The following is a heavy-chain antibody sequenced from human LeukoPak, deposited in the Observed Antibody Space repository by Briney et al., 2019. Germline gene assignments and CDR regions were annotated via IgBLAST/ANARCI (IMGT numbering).Heavy chain of an antibody. V-gene: IGHV3-15*01. CDR3: AKGAEEGVVITSVYYYYMDV. D-gene: IGHD3-22*01. CDR1: GFTFSNAW. J-gene: IGHJ6*03. CDR2: IKSKTDGGTT. Sequence: GGSLRLSCAASGFTFSNAWMSWVRQAPGKGLEWVGRIKSKTDGGTTDYAAPVKGRFTISRDDSKNTLYLQMNSLRAEDTAVYYCAKGAEEGVVITSVYYYYMDVWGKGTTVTISS.